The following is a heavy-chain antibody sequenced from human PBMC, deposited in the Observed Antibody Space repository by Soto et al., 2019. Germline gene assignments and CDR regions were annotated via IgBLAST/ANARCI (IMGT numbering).Heavy chain of an antibody. D-gene: IGHD6-19*01. Sequence: VGSLRLSCAAAGFTFSSYGMHWVRKAPGKGLEWVAVIWYDGSNKYYADSVKGRFTISRDNSKNTLYLQMNSLRAEDTAVYYCARDLTRMAVAGIDYWGQGTLVTVSS. V-gene: IGHV3-33*01. J-gene: IGHJ4*02. CDR3: ARDLTRMAVAGIDY. CDR1: GFTFSSYG. CDR2: IWYDGSNK.